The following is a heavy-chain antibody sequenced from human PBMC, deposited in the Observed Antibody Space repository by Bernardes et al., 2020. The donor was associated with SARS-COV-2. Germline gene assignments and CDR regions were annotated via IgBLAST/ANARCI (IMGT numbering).Heavy chain of an antibody. D-gene: IGHD3-10*01. CDR2: INAGNGET. J-gene: IGHJ4*02. Sequence: ASVKVSCKASGYTFTNYAIHWVRQAPGQRLEWVGWINAGNGETKYSREFQGRVIITRDTSASTAYMELSSLRSEDTAVYYCARWGDYYGSGSLDYWGQGTLVTVSS. CDR1: GYTFTNYA. V-gene: IGHV1-3*01. CDR3: ARWGDYYGSGSLDY.